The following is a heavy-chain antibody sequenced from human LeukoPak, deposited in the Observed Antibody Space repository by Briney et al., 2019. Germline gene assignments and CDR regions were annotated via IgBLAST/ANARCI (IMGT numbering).Heavy chain of an antibody. D-gene: IGHD1-26*01. J-gene: IGHJ4*02. CDR2: IDASGSNI. Sequence: PGGSLRLSCAASGFVFSSYAMNWVRQAPGKGLEWVSVIDASGSNIESADSVKGRFTISRDNSKKILYLEMSSLRAEDTAVYYCARENAYSGSPSGFDYWGQGTLVTVSS. CDR3: ARENAYSGSPSGFDY. V-gene: IGHV3-NL1*01. CDR1: GFVFSSYA.